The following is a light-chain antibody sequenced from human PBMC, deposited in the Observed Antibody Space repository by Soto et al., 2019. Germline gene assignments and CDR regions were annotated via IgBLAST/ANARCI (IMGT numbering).Light chain of an antibody. CDR1: SSSIGAGYD. Sequence: QSVLTQPPSVSGAPGQRVTISCTGSSSSIGAGYDVHWYQQLPGTGPKLLIYANNNRPSGVPDRFSGSKSGTSASLAITGLRAEDEAVYYCQSYDSSLSGYVFGTGTKLTVL. J-gene: IGLJ1*01. V-gene: IGLV1-40*01. CDR3: QSYDSSLSGYV. CDR2: ANN.